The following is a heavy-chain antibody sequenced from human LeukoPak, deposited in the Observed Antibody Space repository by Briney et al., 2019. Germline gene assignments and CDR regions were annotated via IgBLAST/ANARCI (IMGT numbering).Heavy chain of an antibody. CDR3: AKGLSMVATTGFDY. V-gene: IGHV3-30*18. CDR2: ISYDESNK. CDR1: GFTFSNYA. D-gene: IGHD5-12*01. J-gene: IGHJ4*02. Sequence: GGSLRLSCAASGFTFSNYAMHWVRQAPGKGLEWVALISYDESNKYYADSVKGRFTISRDNSKNTLYLQMNSLRAEDTAVYYCAKGLSMVATTGFDYWGQGTLVTVSS.